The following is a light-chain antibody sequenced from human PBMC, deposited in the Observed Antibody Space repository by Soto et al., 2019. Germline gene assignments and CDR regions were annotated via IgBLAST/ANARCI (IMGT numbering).Light chain of an antibody. Sequence: QSVLTQPGSVSGSLGQSITISCTGTSSDVGGYNYVSWYQQHPGKAPKLMIYEVSHRPSGVPDRFSGSKSGTSASLAITGLQAEDEADYYCQSYDSSLSGYVFGTGTKVTVL. CDR1: SSDVGGYNY. CDR3: QSYDSSLSGYV. V-gene: IGLV2-14*01. J-gene: IGLJ1*01. CDR2: EVS.